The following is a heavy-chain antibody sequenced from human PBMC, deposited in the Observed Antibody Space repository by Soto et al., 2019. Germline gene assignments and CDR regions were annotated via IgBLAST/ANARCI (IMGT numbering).Heavy chain of an antibody. CDR2: ISGSGGST. CDR3: AKDYPAASYYYYYYYMDV. V-gene: IGHV3-23*01. J-gene: IGHJ6*03. D-gene: IGHD2-2*01. CDR1: GFTFSSYW. Sequence: PGGSLRLSCAASGFTFSSYWMHWVRQAPGKGLEWVSAISGSGGSTYYADSVKGRFTISRDNSKNTLYLQMNSLRAEDTAVYYCAKDYPAASYYYYYYYMDVWGKGTTVTVSS.